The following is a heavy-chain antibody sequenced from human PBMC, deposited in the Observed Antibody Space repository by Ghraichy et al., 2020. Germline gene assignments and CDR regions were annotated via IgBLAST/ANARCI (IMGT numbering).Heavy chain of an antibody. V-gene: IGHV3-30*18. CDR1: GFTFSSYG. Sequence: GGSLRLSCAASGFTFSSYGMHWVRQAPGKGLEWVAVISKDGGNKYYADSVKGRFTISRDNSKNTLYLQMSSLRAEDTAVYYCAKASYDSTTNDCGRFEDSWGQGTLFTVSS. CDR3: AKASYDSTTNDCGRFEDS. D-gene: IGHD3-22*01. J-gene: IGHJ4*02. CDR2: ISKDGGNK.